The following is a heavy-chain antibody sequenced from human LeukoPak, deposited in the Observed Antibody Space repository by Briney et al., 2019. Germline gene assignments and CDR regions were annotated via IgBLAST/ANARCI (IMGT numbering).Heavy chain of an antibody. D-gene: IGHD6-13*01. CDR2: IRSKAYGGTT. CDR1: GFTFGDYA. CDR3: TRDRSRYSSSCFVY. Sequence: GGSLRLSCTASGFTFGDYAMSWFRQAPGKGLEWVGFIRSKAYGGTTEYAASVKGRFTISRDDSKSIAYLQMNSLKTEDTAVYYCTRDRSRYSSSCFVYWGQGTLVTVSS. V-gene: IGHV3-49*03. J-gene: IGHJ4*02.